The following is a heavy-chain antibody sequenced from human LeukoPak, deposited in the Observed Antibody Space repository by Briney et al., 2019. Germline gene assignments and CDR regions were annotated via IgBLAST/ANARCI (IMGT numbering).Heavy chain of an antibody. J-gene: IGHJ4*02. Sequence: SETLSLTCTVSGGSIFNYYWSWIRQPPGKGLEWIGYIYHSGDTNHNPSLKSRVTISTDTSKNQFSLELRSVTAADTAVYYCARHPFATPFDSWGQGILATVSS. V-gene: IGHV4-59*08. CDR2: IYHSGDT. D-gene: IGHD2-15*01. CDR3: ARHPFATPFDS. CDR1: GGSIFNYY.